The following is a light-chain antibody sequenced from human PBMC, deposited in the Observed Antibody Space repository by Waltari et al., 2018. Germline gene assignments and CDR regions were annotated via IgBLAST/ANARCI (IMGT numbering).Light chain of an antibody. CDR3: CSYSGAFHVV. J-gene: IGLJ2*01. CDR2: DVN. V-gene: IGLV2-23*02. Sequence: QSALTQTASVSGSPGQSITISCTGTYRDVGSFNYVSWYQQYPGRAPRLVIYDVNTRPSGISGRFSGSKSGNTASLTISGLRAEDEADYYCCSYSGAFHVVFGGGTKLTVL. CDR1: YRDVGSFNY.